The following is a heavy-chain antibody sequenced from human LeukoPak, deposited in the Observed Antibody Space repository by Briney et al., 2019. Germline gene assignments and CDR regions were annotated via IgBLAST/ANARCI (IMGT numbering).Heavy chain of an antibody. CDR1: GFTFDNYG. CDR2: INPSGANT. D-gene: IGHD2-15*01. Sequence: GGSLRLSCAASGFTFDNYGMHWVRQAPGKGLEWISTINPSGANTYYAASVRGRLTISRDNSKDSLHLQMNGLRADDTAIYYCAKNAVVVAATYYFDYWGQGTLVTVSS. V-gene: IGHV3-23*01. J-gene: IGHJ4*02. CDR3: AKNAVVVAATYYFDY.